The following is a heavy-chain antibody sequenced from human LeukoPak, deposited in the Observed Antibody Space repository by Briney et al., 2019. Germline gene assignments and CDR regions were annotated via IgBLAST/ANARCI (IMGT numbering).Heavy chain of an antibody. CDR3: ARDNSGSGSYIQLDY. Sequence: GASLRLSCAASEFTFRSYAMYWVRQPPGKGLEWVSIISSDGDNKYYADSVKGRFTISRDNSKNTLYLQMNSLRTEDTAVYYCARDNSGSGSYIQLDYWGQGTRVTVSS. D-gene: IGHD3-10*01. V-gene: IGHV3-30-3*01. CDR1: EFTFRSYA. J-gene: IGHJ4*02. CDR2: ISSDGDNK.